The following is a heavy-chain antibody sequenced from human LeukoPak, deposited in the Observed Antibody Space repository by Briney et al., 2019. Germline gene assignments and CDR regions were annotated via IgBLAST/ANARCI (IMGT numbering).Heavy chain of an antibody. CDR1: GFTFSSYA. CDR3: VTLGDYYDSSGFGVNY. CDR2: ISGSGGST. V-gene: IGHV3-23*01. D-gene: IGHD3-22*01. Sequence: GGSLRLSCAASGFTFSSYAMSWVRQAPGKGLEWVSAISGSGGSTYYADSVKGRFTISRGNSKNTLYLQMNSLRAEDTAVYYCVTLGDYYDSSGFGVNYWGQGTLVTVSS. J-gene: IGHJ4*02.